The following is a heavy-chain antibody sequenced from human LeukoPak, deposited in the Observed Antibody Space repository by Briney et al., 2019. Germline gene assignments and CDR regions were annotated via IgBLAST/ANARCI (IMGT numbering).Heavy chain of an antibody. V-gene: IGHV1-46*01. CDR2: INPSGGTT. J-gene: IGHJ4*02. CDR1: GYTFTSYY. CDR3: ARTRGYSDYELDY. Sequence: ASVTVSCKASGYTFTSYYMHWVRQAPGQGLEWMGIINPSGGTTRHAQRFHGRVTMTRDTSTSTVYMEPSSLRSEDTAVYYCARTRGYSDYELDYWGQGTLVTVSS. D-gene: IGHD5-12*01.